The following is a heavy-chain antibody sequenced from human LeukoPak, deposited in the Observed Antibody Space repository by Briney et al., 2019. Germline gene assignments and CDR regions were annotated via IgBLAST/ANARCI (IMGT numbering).Heavy chain of an antibody. Sequence: GASVKVSCKASGGTFSSYAISWVRQAPGQGLEWMGRIIPILGIANYAQKFQGRVTITADKSTSTAYVELNSLRSEDTAVYYCASCSSTSCYISHFDYWGQGTLVTVSS. CDR3: ASCSSTSCYISHFDY. J-gene: IGHJ4*02. CDR2: IIPILGIA. CDR1: GGTFSSYA. V-gene: IGHV1-69*04. D-gene: IGHD2-2*01.